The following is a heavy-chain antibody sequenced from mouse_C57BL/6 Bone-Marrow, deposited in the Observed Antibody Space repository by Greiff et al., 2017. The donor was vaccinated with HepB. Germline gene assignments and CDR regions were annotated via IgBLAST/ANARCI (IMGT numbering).Heavy chain of an antibody. CDR2: SRNKANDYTT. J-gene: IGHJ4*01. D-gene: IGHD2-4*01. V-gene: IGHV7-1*01. CDR3: ARDDYAPMDY. Sequence: EVKLVESGGGLVQSGRSLRLSCATSGFTFSDFYMEWVRQAPGKGLEWIAASRNKANDYTTEYSASVKGRFIVSRDTSQSILYLQMNALRAEDTAIYYCARDDYAPMDYWGQGTSVTVSS. CDR1: GFTFSDFY.